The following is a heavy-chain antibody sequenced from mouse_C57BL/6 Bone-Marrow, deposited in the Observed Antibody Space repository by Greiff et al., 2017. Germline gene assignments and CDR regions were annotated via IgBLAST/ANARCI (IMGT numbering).Heavy chain of an antibody. CDR2: ISSGSSTI. CDR3: ARDGAMDY. CDR1: GFTFSDYG. D-gene: IGHD2-3*01. V-gene: IGHV5-17*01. Sequence: EVQLKESGGGLVKPGGSLKLSCAASGFTFSDYGMHWVRQAPEKGLEWVAYISSGSSTIYYADTVKGRFTISRDNAKITLFLQMASLRSEDTAMYYCARDGAMDYWGQGTSVTVSS. J-gene: IGHJ4*01.